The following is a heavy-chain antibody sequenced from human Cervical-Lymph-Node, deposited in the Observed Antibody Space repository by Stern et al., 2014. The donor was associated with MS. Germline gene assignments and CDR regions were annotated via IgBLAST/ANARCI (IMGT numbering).Heavy chain of an antibody. CDR3: ARGRGGNYRYYFDY. CDR1: GFTFSSYS. J-gene: IGHJ4*02. CDR2: ISSGGSYI. Sequence: EVQLVESGGGLVKPGGSLRISCAASGFTFSSYSMNWVPQAPGKGLEWVASISSGGSYIYYADSLKGRFTISRDNAKNSLYLQMNSLRAEDTAVYYCARGRGGNYRYYFDYWGQGTLVTVSS. V-gene: IGHV3-21*01. D-gene: IGHD4-23*01.